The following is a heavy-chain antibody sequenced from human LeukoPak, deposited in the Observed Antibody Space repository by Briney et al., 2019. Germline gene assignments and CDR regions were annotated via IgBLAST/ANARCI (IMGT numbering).Heavy chain of an antibody. V-gene: IGHV4-59*01. Sequence: PSETLSLTCTVSGGSISSYYWSWIRQPPGKGLEWIGYIYYSGSTNYNPSLKSRVTISVDTSKNQFSLKLNSVTAADTAVYYCARVVNSWFDPWGQGTLVTVSS. CDR3: ARVVNSWFDP. CDR1: GGSISSYY. CDR2: IYYSGST. J-gene: IGHJ5*02.